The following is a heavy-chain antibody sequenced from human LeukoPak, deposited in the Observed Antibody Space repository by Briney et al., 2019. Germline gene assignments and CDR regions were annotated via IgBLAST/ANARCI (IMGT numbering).Heavy chain of an antibody. V-gene: IGHV3-30-3*01. D-gene: IGHD3-10*01. CDR1: GFTFSSYA. CDR2: ISYDGSNK. Sequence: PGGSLRLSCAASGFTFSSYAMHWVRQAPGKGLEWVAVISYDGSNKYYADSVKGRFTISRDNSKNTLYLQMNSLRAEDTAVYYCARDIDGSGSYYRSLYYYYYGMDVWGQGTTVTVSS. J-gene: IGHJ6*02. CDR3: ARDIDGSGSYYRSLYYYYYGMDV.